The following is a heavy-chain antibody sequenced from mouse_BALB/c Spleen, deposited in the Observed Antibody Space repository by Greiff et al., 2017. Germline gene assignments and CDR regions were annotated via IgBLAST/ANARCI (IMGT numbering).Heavy chain of an antibody. V-gene: IGHV3-6*02. D-gene: IGHD2-3*01. CDR3: ATGMYDGYYDY. CDR2: ISYDGSN. Sequence: EVKLVESGPGLVKPSQSLSLTCSVTGYSITSGYYWNWIRQFPGNKLEWMGYISYDGSNNYNPSLKNRISITRDTSKNQFFLKLNSVTTEDTATYYCATGMYDGYYDYWGQGTTLTVSS. J-gene: IGHJ2*01. CDR1: GYSITSGYY.